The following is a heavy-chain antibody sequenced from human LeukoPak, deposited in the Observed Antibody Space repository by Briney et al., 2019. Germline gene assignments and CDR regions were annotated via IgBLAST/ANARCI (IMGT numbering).Heavy chain of an antibody. D-gene: IGHD3-3*01. CDR2: IYYSGNT. CDR3: ARDRVFEGAIGDY. Sequence: SETLSLTCSVSGGSIRSTTYYWGWIRQPPGKGLEWIGSIYYSGNTYYSPSLMSRVTISVDTSKNQFSLNLSSVTAADTAVYYCARDRVFEGAIGDYWGQGILVTVSS. V-gene: IGHV4-39*07. CDR1: GGSIRSTTYY. J-gene: IGHJ4*02.